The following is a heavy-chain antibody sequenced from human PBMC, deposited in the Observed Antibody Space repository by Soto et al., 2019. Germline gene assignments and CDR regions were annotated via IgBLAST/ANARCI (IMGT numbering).Heavy chain of an antibody. CDR3: ARSSRDSYDSSGFYYYYGMNV. CDR2: TYHSGST. V-gene: IGHV4-4*02. J-gene: IGHJ6*02. CDR1: GGSGSSSTW. Sequence: PSEALSVTGVVRGGSGSSSTWWSCVRQRAGKGLEWIGETYHSGSTNYNPSLKSRVTISVDKSKNQFSLNLRSVTAADTAVYYCARSSRDSYDSSGFYYYYGMNVWGQATTVPVAS. D-gene: IGHD3-22*01.